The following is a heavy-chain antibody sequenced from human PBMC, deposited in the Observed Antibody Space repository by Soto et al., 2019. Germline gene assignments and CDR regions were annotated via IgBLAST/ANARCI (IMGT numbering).Heavy chain of an antibody. J-gene: IGHJ6*02. CDR3: ARDLLSGRYGMDV. V-gene: IGHV4-59*01. D-gene: IGHD1-26*01. Sequence: QVQLQESGPGLVKPSETLSLTCTVSGGSINSDYWSWIRQPPEKGLDWIGYVRNSGSTNYNPSLKSRVTIPVDTSKNQFSLKLSSVTAADTGVYYCARDLLSGRYGMDVWGQGTTVTVSS. CDR2: VRNSGST. CDR1: GGSINSDY.